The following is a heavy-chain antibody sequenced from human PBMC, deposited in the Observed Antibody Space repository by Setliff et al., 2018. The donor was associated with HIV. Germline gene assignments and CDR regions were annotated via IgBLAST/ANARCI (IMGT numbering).Heavy chain of an antibody. Sequence: SETLSLTCTVSGGSISDSSYYWGWIRQPPGKGLEWIGTIYYTESTSYNPSLKSRVTISVDTSKNQFSLKLSSLTAADTVVYYCARHAWLAPFDSWGQGTLVTVS. CDR1: GGSISDSSYY. J-gene: IGHJ4*02. V-gene: IGHV4-39*01. CDR2: IYYTEST. CDR3: ARHAWLAPFDS. D-gene: IGHD6-19*01.